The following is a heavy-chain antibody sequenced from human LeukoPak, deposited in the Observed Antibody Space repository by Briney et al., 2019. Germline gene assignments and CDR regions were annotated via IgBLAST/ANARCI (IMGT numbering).Heavy chain of an antibody. CDR1: GFTVSSNH. CDR3: ARGHKEQLVLGYYYFYMDV. Sequence: QPGGSLRLSCAASGFTVSSNHMSWVRQAPGKGLEWVSVIYSGDNTYYADSVKGRFTISRDNSKNTLYLQMNSLRAEDTAVYYCARGHKEQLVLGYYYFYMDVWGKGTTVTVSS. D-gene: IGHD6-6*01. V-gene: IGHV3-53*01. J-gene: IGHJ6*03. CDR2: IYSGDNT.